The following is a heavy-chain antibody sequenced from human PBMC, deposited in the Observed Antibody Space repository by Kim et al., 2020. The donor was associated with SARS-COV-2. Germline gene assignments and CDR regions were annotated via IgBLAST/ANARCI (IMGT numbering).Heavy chain of an antibody. CDR3: ASQLLRPPYFDY. Sequence: GGSLRLSCAASGFTFSSYSMNWVRQAPGKGLEWVSSISSSSSYIYYADSVKGRFTISRDNAKNSLYLQRNSLRAEDTAVYYCASQLLRPPYFDYWGQGTLVTVSS. J-gene: IGHJ4*02. D-gene: IGHD2-2*01. V-gene: IGHV3-21*01. CDR2: ISSSSSYI. CDR1: GFTFSSYS.